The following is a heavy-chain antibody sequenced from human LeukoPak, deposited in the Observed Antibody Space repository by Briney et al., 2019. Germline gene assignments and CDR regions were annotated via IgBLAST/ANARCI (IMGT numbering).Heavy chain of an antibody. J-gene: IGHJ3*02. D-gene: IGHD2-15*01. CDR3: ARVDCSGGSCYSVDFLGAFDI. V-gene: IGHV3-20*04. CDR2: INWNGGST. Sequence: PGGSLRLSCAASGFTFSTYSMTWVRQAPGKGLEWVSGINWNGGSTGYADSVKGRFTISRDNAKNSLYLQMNSLRAEDTALYYCARVDCSGGSCYSVDFLGAFDIWGQGTMVTVSS. CDR1: GFTFSTYS.